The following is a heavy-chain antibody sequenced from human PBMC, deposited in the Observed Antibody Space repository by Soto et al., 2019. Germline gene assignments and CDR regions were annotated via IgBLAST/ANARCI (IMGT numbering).Heavy chain of an antibody. CDR2: ISSSGSTR. V-gene: IGHV3-48*03. J-gene: IGHJ4*02. CDR1: GFTFSSYE. CDR3: ARDGHNYFDY. Sequence: GGSLRLSCAASGFTFSSYEVNWVRQAPGKGLEWVSYISSSGSTRYYADSVKGRFTISRDNVKNLLFLQMNSLRAEDTAVYYCARDGHNYFDYWGQGTLVTAPQ.